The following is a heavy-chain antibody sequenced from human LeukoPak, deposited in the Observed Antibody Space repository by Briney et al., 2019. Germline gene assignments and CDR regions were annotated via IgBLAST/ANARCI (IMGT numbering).Heavy chain of an antibody. D-gene: IGHD4-17*01. V-gene: IGHV3-66*01. CDR2: IYSGGST. Sequence: GGSLRLSCAASGFTFSDHYMSWVRQAPGKGLEWVSVIYSGGSTYYADSVKGRFTISRDNSKNTLYLQMNSLRAEDTAVYYCARDLTVTTRHYYYGMDVWGQGTTVTVSS. CDR1: GFTFSDHY. J-gene: IGHJ6*02. CDR3: ARDLTVTTRHYYYGMDV.